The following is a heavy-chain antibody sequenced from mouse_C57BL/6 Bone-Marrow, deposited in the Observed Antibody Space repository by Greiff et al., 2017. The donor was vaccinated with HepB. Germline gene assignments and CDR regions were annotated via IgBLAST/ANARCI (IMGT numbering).Heavy chain of an antibody. V-gene: IGHV1-54*01. CDR2: INPGSGGT. CDR1: GYSFTNYL. J-gene: IGHJ3*01. Sequence: QVQLQQSGAELVRPGTSVKVSCKASGYSFTNYLIEWVKQRPGQGLEWIGVINPGSGGTNYNEKFKGKATLTADKSSSTAYMQLSSLTSEDSAVYFCASGGTYGFAYWGQGTLVTVSA. D-gene: IGHD2-10*02. CDR3: ASGGTYGFAY.